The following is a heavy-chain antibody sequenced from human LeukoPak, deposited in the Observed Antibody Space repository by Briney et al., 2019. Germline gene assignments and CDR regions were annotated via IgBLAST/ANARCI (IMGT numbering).Heavy chain of an antibody. CDR3: ARDAFPVRHYYYYGMDV. CDR1: GFTFSSYA. Sequence: GGSLRLSCPASGFTFSSYAMHWVRQAPGKGLEWVAVVSYDGSNKYYADSVKGRFTISRDNSKNTLYLQMNSLRAEDTAVYYCARDAFPVRHYYYYGMDVWGQGTTVTVSS. J-gene: IGHJ6*02. CDR2: VSYDGSNK. D-gene: IGHD3-10*01. V-gene: IGHV3-30*04.